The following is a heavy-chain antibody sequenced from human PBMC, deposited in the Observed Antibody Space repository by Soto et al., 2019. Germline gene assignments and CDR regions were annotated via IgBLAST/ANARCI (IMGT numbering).Heavy chain of an antibody. CDR2: IYYSGST. Sequence: PSETLSLTCTVSGGSISSSSYYWGWIRQPPGKGLEWIGSIYYSGSTYYNPSLKSRVTISVDTSKNQFSLKLSSVTAADTAVNKCAKNKSFFCTNGVCYPPRYYYYYMAVGGKGTTFTFSS. V-gene: IGHV4-39*01. CDR3: AKNKSFFCTNGVCYPPRYYYYYMAV. J-gene: IGHJ6*03. D-gene: IGHD2-8*01. CDR1: GGSISSSSYY.